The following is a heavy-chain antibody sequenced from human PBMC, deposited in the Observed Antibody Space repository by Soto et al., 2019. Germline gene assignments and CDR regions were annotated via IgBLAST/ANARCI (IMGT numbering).Heavy chain of an antibody. D-gene: IGHD4-4*01. J-gene: IGHJ4*02. Sequence: SETLSLTCAVSGLYITSSSYYWGWIRQAPGRGLEWIGTIYYRGYTYYNPSLESRVTISADTSKNQLSLNLRSVTAADTAVYYCASPAGADYTFDYWGQGILVTVSS. CDR2: IYYRGYT. V-gene: IGHV4-39*01. CDR3: ASPAGADYTFDY. CDR1: GLYITSSSYY.